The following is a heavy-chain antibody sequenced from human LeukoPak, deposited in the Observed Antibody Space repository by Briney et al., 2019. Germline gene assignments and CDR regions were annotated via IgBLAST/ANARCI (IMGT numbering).Heavy chain of an antibody. Sequence: ASVKVSCKASGYTFTGYYMHWVRQAPGQGLEWMGWINPNSGGTNYAQKFQGRVSMTRDTSISTAYMELSRLRSDDTAVYYCARASMLFRAVWFDPWGQGTLVTVSS. CDR1: GYTFTGYY. D-gene: IGHD2/OR15-2a*01. J-gene: IGHJ5*02. CDR3: ARASMLFRAVWFDP. V-gene: IGHV1-2*02. CDR2: INPNSGGT.